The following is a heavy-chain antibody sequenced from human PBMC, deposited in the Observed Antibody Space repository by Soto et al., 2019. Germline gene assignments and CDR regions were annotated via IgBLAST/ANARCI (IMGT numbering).Heavy chain of an antibody. CDR2: IKSKTDGGTT. D-gene: IGHD3-22*01. Sequence: SVSNAWMNWVRPAPAKGLEWVGRIKSKTDGGTTDYAAPVKGRFTISREDSKNTLYLQMNSLKTEDTAVYYCTTRGVRITMIVVVITDDAFDIWGQGTMVTVSS. CDR3: TTRGVRITMIVVVITDDAFDI. J-gene: IGHJ3*02. CDR1: SVSNAW. V-gene: IGHV3-15*07.